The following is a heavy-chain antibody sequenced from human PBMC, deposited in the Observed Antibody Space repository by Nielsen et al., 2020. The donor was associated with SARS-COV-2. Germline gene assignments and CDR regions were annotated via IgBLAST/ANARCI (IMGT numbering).Heavy chain of an antibody. D-gene: IGHD6-19*01. CDR2: ISYDGSNK. J-gene: IGHJ4*02. CDR3: ARDYSSGWYNYFDY. Sequence: GESLKISCAASGFTFSSYGMHWVRQAPGKGLEWVAVISYDGSNKYYADSVKGRFTISRDNSKNTLYLQMNSLRAEDTAVYYCARDYSSGWYNYFDYWGQGTLVTVSS. CDR1: GFTFSSYG. V-gene: IGHV3-30*03.